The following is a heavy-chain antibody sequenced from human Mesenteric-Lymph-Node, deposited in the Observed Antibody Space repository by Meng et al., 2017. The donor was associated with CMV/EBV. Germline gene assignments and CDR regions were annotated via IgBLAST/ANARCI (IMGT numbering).Heavy chain of an antibody. CDR2: IYSGGTTS. J-gene: IGHJ4*02. CDR1: GLTFSNYA. V-gene: IGHV3-23*03. D-gene: IGHD3/OR15-3a*01. CDR3: AKDLRGDFWTAYYPSFDS. Sequence: GGSLRLSCAASGLTFSNYARSWVRQAPGKGLEWVSVIYSGGTTSYYADSVKGRFTISRDNSKYTLSLQMNSLRAEDTAVYYCAKDLRGDFWTAYYPSFDSWGQGRLVTVSS.